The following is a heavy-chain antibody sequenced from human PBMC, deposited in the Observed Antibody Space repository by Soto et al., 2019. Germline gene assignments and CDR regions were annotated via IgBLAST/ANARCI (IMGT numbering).Heavy chain of an antibody. CDR1: GDTFTTYD. Sequence: ASVTVSCKPSGDTFTTYDINWVRQATGHGLEWMGWINPNSGNIGYAQRFQGRVTMTRDTASRTAYMEVSSLRDDGTGVYYCARGRASGSYYLLGYWGPGTLVTVSS. J-gene: IGHJ4*02. CDR2: INPNSGNI. D-gene: IGHD3-10*01. V-gene: IGHV1-8*01. CDR3: ARGRASGSYYLLGY.